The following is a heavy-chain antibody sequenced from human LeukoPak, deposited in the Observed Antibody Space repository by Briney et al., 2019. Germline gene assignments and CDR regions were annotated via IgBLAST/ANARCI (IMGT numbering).Heavy chain of an antibody. CDR3: ARVLVYSYGSGYNMDV. Sequence: GGSLRLSCAASGFTFSSYWMTWVRQAPGKGLEWVANIKQDESEKYYVDSVKGRFTNSRDNAKSSLYLQMNSLRTEDTAVYYCARVLVYSYGSGYNMDVWGKGTTVTVSS. D-gene: IGHD5-18*01. V-gene: IGHV3-7*01. J-gene: IGHJ6*03. CDR1: GFTFSSYW. CDR2: IKQDESEK.